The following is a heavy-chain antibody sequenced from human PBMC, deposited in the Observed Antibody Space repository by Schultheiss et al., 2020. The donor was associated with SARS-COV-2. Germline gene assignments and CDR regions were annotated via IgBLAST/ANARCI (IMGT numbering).Heavy chain of an antibody. D-gene: IGHD2-2*01. CDR3: ASSIVVVPAAIVY. CDR2: INSDGSST. J-gene: IGHJ4*02. V-gene: IGHV3-74*01. CDR1: GFTFSSYW. Sequence: GGSLRLSCAASGFTFSSYWMHWVRQAPGKGLVWVSRINSDGSSTSYADSVKGRFTISRDNAKNTLYLQMNSLRAEDTAVYYCASSIVVVPAAIVYWGQGTLVTVSS.